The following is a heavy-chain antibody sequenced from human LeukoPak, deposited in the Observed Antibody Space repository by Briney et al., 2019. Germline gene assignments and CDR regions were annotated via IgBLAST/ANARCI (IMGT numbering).Heavy chain of an antibody. CDR2: VSYSGTT. J-gene: IGHJ2*01. CDR1: GGSISSYY. V-gene: IGHV4-59*01. D-gene: IGHD5-18*01. CDR3: ARSEYSYDSAVYWNFDL. Sequence: SATLSLTCTVSGGSISSYYWTWIRQPPGKGLEWIGYVSYSGTTKYNPSLKSRVTMSVDMSKNRLSLRLTSVTAADTAVYYCARSEYSYDSAVYWNFDLWGRGTLVTVSS.